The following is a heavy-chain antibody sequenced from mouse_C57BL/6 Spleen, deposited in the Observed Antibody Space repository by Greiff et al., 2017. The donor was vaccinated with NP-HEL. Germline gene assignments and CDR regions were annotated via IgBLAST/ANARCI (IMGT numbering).Heavy chain of an antibody. D-gene: IGHD1-1*01. J-gene: IGHJ2*01. Sequence: EVQLQQSGPELVKPGASVKISCKASGYTFTDYYMNWVKQSHGKSLEWIGDINPNNGGTSYNQKFKGKATLTVDKSSSTAYMELRSLTSEDSAVYYCARAYYGSSRFDYWGQGTTLTVSS. CDR2: INPNNGGT. CDR3: ARAYYGSSRFDY. V-gene: IGHV1-26*01. CDR1: GYTFTDYY.